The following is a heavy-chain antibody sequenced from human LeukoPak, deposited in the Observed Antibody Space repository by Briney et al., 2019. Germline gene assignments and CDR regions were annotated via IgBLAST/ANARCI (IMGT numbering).Heavy chain of an antibody. CDR3: TKGGHGDY. CDR2: LSGDGSDT. V-gene: IGHV3-23*01. J-gene: IGHJ4*02. CDR1: GFPFSTFP. D-gene: IGHD2-21*02. Sequence: GGSLRLSCQASGFPFSTFPMSWVRQAPGKGLEWVSTLSGDGSDTYYADSVKGRFTISRDTSKNTLFLQMNSLRADDTAIYYCTKGGHGDYWGQGTMVTVSS.